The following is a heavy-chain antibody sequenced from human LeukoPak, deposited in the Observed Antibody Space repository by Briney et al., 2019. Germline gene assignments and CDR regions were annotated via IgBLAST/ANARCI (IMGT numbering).Heavy chain of an antibody. D-gene: IGHD2-21*01. CDR2: IVVGSGNT. CDR3: AADGGGGGYGAFDI. J-gene: IGHJ3*02. V-gene: IGHV1-58*01. Sequence: SVKVSCKASGFTFTSSAVQWVRQARGQRLEWIGWIVVGSGNTNYAQKFQERVTITRDMSTSTAYMELSSLRSEDTAVYYCAADGGGGGYGAFDIWGQGTMVTVSS. CDR1: GFTFTSSA.